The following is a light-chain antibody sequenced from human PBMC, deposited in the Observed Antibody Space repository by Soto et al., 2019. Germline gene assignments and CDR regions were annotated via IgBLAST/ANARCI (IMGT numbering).Light chain of an antibody. CDR2: DAS. J-gene: IGKJ1*01. Sequence: IQMTPSPSTLSASVGDRITNTFRASQSISSWLAWYQQKPGKAPKLLIYDASSLESGVPSRFSGSGSGTEFTLTISSLQPDDFATYYCQQYNSYPWTFGQGTKV. CDR3: QQYNSYPWT. CDR1: QSISSW. V-gene: IGKV1-5*01.